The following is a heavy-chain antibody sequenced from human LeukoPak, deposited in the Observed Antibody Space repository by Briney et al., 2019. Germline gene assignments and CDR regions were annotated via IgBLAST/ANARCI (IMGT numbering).Heavy chain of an antibody. Sequence: GASVKVSCKASGYTFTGYYMHWVRQAPGQGLEWMGWINPNSGGTNYAQKFQGRVTMTRDTSISTAYMELSRLRSDDTAVYYCAGARPSYCSGGSCYPKDYWGQGTLVTVSS. D-gene: IGHD2-15*01. CDR2: INPNSGGT. J-gene: IGHJ4*02. V-gene: IGHV1-2*02. CDR3: AGARPSYCSGGSCYPKDY. CDR1: GYTFTGYY.